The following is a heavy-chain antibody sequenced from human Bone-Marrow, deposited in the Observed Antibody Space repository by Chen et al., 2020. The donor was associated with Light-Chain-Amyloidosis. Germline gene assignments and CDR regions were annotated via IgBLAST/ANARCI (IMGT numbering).Heavy chain of an antibody. D-gene: IGHD6-13*01. V-gene: IGHV3-21*01. CDR2: ITGGGTSI. CDR3: ARSPYSTVAPHYYGMDL. CDR1: GFTFSLYG. J-gene: IGHJ6*02. Sequence: EVPLVESGGGPVKPGGSLRLSCAASGFTFSLYGMHWVRQAPGKGLEGVSSITGGGTSINYADSVRGRFTISGDNARNSLYLQMNSLIADDTAVYYCARSPYSTVAPHYYGMDLLGQGITVTVSS.